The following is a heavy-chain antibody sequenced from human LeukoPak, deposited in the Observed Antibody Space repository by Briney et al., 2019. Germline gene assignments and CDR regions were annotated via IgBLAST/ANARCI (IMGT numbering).Heavy chain of an antibody. CDR3: ARGIAAAGRYWYFDL. V-gene: IGHV4-31*03. Sequence: SQTLSLTCTVSGGSISSGGYYWSRIRQHPGKGLEWIGYIYYSGSTYYNPSLKSRVTISVDTSKNQFSLKLSSVTAADTAVYYCARGIAAAGRYWYFDLWGRGTLVAVSS. CDR2: IYYSGST. J-gene: IGHJ2*01. CDR1: GGSISSGGYY. D-gene: IGHD6-13*01.